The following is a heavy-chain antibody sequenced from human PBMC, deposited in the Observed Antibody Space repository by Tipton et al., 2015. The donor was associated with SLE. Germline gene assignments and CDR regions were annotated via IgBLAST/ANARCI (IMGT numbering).Heavy chain of an antibody. CDR1: GGSIRDYY. J-gene: IGHJ6*02. CDR3: ARAFHTTTWYRGGMSV. V-gene: IGHV4-4*07. CDR2: IFSSGNT. D-gene: IGHD1-26*01. Sequence: TLSLTCTVSGGSIRDYYWTWIRQPAGKGLEWIGRIFSSGNTKYNASLNSRVTISIDTSKNQFSLKLTSVTAADTAVYYCARAFHTTTWYRGGMSVWGQGTTVTVSS.